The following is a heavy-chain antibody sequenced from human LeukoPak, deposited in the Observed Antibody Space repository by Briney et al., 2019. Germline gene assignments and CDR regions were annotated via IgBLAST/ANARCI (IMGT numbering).Heavy chain of an antibody. CDR1: GFSFRSYG. J-gene: IGHJ4*02. Sequence: GGSLRLSCAASGFSFRSYGMHWVRQAPGKGLEWVAVTWYDGSNNYYADSVKGRFTISRDNSKNTLYLQMNSLRAEDTAVYYCARHADSGFGELAFHFWGQGTLVTVSS. V-gene: IGHV3-33*01. CDR2: TWYDGSNN. CDR3: ARHADSGFGELAFHF. D-gene: IGHD3-10*01.